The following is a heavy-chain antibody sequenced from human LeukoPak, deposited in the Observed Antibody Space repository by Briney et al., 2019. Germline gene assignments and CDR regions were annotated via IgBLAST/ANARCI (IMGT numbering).Heavy chain of an antibody. CDR2: ISGSSSSI. J-gene: IGHJ6*02. CDR3: ARDKSIAVAGIHYGMDV. CDR1: GLTFSTYS. V-gene: IGHV3-48*04. Sequence: GGSLRLSCAASGLTFSTYSMNWVRQAPGKGLQWVSYISGSSSSIYYADSVKGRFTISRDNAKNSLYLQMNSLRAEDTAVYYCARDKSIAVAGIHYGMDVWGQGTTVTVSS. D-gene: IGHD6-19*01.